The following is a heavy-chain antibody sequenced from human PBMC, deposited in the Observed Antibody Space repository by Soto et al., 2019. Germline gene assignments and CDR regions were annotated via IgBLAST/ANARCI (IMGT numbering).Heavy chain of an antibody. CDR1: GGSFSDAF. V-gene: IGHV4-34*12. Sequence: QVHLQQWGAGLLKPSGTLSLTCAVSGGSFSDAFWSWVRQSPGRGLEWFGEVFHTGNTNYNPSLTSRVTLSVGTAKNQFSPRLTTVTAADSAVYYCARAPRELFAEGPLFLYYYYGLDVWGQGTTVTVSS. CDR2: VFHTGNT. CDR3: ARAPRELFAEGPLFLYYYYGLDV. D-gene: IGHD1-7*01. J-gene: IGHJ6*02.